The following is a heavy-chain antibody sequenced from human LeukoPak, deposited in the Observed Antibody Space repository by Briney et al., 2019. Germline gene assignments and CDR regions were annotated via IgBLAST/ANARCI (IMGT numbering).Heavy chain of an antibody. Sequence: PGGSLRLSCAASGFTLSSYAMTWVRQAPGRGLEWVSSVDGGGGGTYYADSVKGRFTISRDNSKNTLYLQMNSLRAEDTAVYYCARGAVDSSGWYNLYYFDYWGQGTLVTVSS. CDR2: VDGGGGGT. V-gene: IGHV3-23*01. CDR3: ARGAVDSSGWYNLYYFDY. J-gene: IGHJ4*02. CDR1: GFTLSSYA. D-gene: IGHD6-19*01.